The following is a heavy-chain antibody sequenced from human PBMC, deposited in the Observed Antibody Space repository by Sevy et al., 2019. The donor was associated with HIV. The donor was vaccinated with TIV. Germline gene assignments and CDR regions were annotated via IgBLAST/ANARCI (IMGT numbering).Heavy chain of an antibody. J-gene: IGHJ4*02. V-gene: IGHV3-73*01. CDR1: GFTFSGSA. Sequence: GGSLRLSCTAFGFTFSGSAMHWVRQASGKGLEWVARIRRKANGDATAYAASVKGRFTISRDDSENTAYLQMNSLKTEDTAVYYCTWGSGSYYFDNWGQGTLVTVSS. CDR2: IRRKANGDAT. D-gene: IGHD3-10*01. CDR3: TWGSGSYYFDN.